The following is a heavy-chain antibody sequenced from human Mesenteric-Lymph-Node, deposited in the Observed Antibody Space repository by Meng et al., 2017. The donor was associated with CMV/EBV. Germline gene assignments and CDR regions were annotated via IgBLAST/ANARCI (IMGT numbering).Heavy chain of an antibody. V-gene: IGHV3-23*01. Sequence: GESLKISCAASGFSFSSYAMTWVRQAPGKGLEWVSSISGSTNYIYYADSVKGRFTISRDNSKNTLYLQMNSLRAEDTAVYYCAKDPHCSSTSCYRGNWFDPWGQGTLVTVSS. J-gene: IGHJ5*02. CDR1: GFSFSSYA. D-gene: IGHD2-2*02. CDR2: ISGSTNYI. CDR3: AKDPHCSSTSCYRGNWFDP.